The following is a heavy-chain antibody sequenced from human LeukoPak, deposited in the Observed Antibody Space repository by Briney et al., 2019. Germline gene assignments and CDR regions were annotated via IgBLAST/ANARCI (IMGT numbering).Heavy chain of an antibody. CDR3: ARGVGYYDSSGTIDY. Sequence: PGGCLRLSCSATEVTFSSYCVHWVRQTPCKGLEWVVVVWYDGSKKHSADSVKGRITISRDDSKNTLYLQMNSLRAEDTAVYYCARGVGYYDSSGTIDYWGQGTLVTVSS. V-gene: IGHV3-33*01. D-gene: IGHD3-22*01. CDR1: EVTFSSYC. J-gene: IGHJ4*02. CDR2: VWYDGSKK.